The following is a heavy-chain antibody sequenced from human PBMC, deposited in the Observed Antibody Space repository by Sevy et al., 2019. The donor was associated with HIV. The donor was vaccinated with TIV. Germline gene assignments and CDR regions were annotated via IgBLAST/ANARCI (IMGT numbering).Heavy chain of an antibody. CDR2: ISSSSTI. CDR1: GFTFSSYS. D-gene: IGHD3-3*01. Sequence: GGSLRLSCAASGFTFSSYSMNWVRQAPGKGLEWVSYISSSSTIYYADSVKGRFTISRDNAKNSLYLQMNSLRDEDTAVCYCARDSFYDFSLDYWGQGTLVTVSS. V-gene: IGHV3-48*02. J-gene: IGHJ4*02. CDR3: ARDSFYDFSLDY.